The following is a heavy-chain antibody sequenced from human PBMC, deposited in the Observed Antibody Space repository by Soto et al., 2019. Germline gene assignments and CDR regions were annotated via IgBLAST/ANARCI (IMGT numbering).Heavy chain of an antibody. CDR1: GVSFRNYA. D-gene: IGHD3-10*01. J-gene: IGHJ4*02. Sequence: EVQLLESEGGLVQPGGSLRLSCAASGVSFRNYAMSWVRQAPRKGLEWISTLTGSSSNIYYAESVNDRFAISRDNSRNQLYLQMTSLTAEDTAVYYCASGRATYGLLTHDYWGQGTLVPVSS. V-gene: IGHV3-23*01. CDR3: ASGRATYGLLTHDY. CDR2: LTGSSSNI.